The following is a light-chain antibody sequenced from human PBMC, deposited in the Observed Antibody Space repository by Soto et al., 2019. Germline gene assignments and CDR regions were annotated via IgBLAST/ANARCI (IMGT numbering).Light chain of an antibody. CDR1: QSVSSY. Sequence: EIVLTQSPATLSLSPGERATLSCRASQSVSSYLAWYQQKPGQAPRLLIYDASNRATGIPARFSGSGSGTDFTLTNSSLEPEDFAVYYCQQRSNWPGFGPGTKVDIK. J-gene: IGKJ3*01. CDR3: QQRSNWPG. V-gene: IGKV3-11*01. CDR2: DAS.